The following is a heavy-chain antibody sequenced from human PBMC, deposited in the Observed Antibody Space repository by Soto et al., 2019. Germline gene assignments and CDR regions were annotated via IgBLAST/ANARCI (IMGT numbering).Heavy chain of an antibody. Sequence: GESLKISCKASGYSLTSYWINWVRQMPGKGLEWMGRIDPTDSYTNYSPSFQGHVTVSTDKSISTAYLQWSSLKASDTAMYYCARQKRDAQGAYDIWGQGTMVTVSS. CDR3: ARQKRDAQGAYDI. CDR2: IDPTDSYT. J-gene: IGHJ3*02. V-gene: IGHV5-10-1*01. CDR1: GYSLTSYW.